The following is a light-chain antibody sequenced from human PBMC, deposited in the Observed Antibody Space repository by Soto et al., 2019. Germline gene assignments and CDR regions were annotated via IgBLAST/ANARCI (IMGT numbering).Light chain of an antibody. CDR2: LGS. V-gene: IGKV2-28*01. CDR3: MQALQTPYT. CDR1: QSLLHSNGYSY. J-gene: IGKJ2*01. Sequence: DIVMTQSPLSLPVTPGEPASISCRSSQSLLHSNGYSYLDWYLQKPGQSPQLLIYLGSDRASGVPDRFSGSGSGTDFTLKDSRVEAEDVGIYYCMQALQTPYTFGQGTKLEIK.